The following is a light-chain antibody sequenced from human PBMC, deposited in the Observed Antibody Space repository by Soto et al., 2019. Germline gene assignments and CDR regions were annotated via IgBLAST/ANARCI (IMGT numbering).Light chain of an antibody. CDR3: QHYNTWT. CDR2: EAF. Sequence: DIQMTQSPSTLSASVGDRVAFICRASQSISSWLAWYQQKPGKAPKLLIYEAFTLQSGVSSRFSGNGSGTEFSLTISSLQADDFGSYYCQHYNTWTFGPGTKVDIK. V-gene: IGKV1-5*02. J-gene: IGKJ1*01. CDR1: QSISSW.